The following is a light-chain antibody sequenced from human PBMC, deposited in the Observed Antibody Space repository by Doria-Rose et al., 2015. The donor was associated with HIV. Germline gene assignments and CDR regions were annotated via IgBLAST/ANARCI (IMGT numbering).Light chain of an antibody. Sequence: TQSPGTLSLSQGERATLSCRASQSVSSSYLAWCQQKPGQAPRLLIYGASSRATGIPDRFSGSGAGTDFTLTISRLEPEDFAVYYCQQYGTSLSITFGQGTRLEIK. CDR3: QQYGTSLSIT. CDR1: QSVSSSY. CDR2: GAS. V-gene: IGKV3-20*01. J-gene: IGKJ5*01.